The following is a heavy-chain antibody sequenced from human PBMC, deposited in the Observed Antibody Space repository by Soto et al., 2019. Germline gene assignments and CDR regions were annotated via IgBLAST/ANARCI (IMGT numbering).Heavy chain of an antibody. CDR3: AADHGLSSGYSSSSSYYYYGMDV. V-gene: IGHV1-58*01. Sequence: SVEATSKDPGFAITSTALQWVRQARGQRLEWIGWIVVGSGNTNYAQKFQERVTITRDMSTSTAYMELSSLRSEDTAVYYCAADHGLSSGYSSSSSYYYYGMDVWGQGTTVTVSS. CDR1: GFAITSTA. J-gene: IGHJ6*02. CDR2: IVVGSGNT. D-gene: IGHD6-6*01.